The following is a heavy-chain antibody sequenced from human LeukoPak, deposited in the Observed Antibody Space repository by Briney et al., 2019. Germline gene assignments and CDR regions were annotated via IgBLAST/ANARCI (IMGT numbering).Heavy chain of an antibody. Sequence: SETLSLTCTVSGGSISSYYWSWIRQPPGKGLEWIGYIYYSGSTNYNPSLKSRVTMSVDTSKNQFSLKLSSVTAADTAVYYCARGGLESGGASYWGQGTLVTVSS. V-gene: IGHV4-59*01. CDR2: IYYSGST. CDR1: GGSISSYY. D-gene: IGHD2-15*01. CDR3: ARGGLESGGASY. J-gene: IGHJ4*02.